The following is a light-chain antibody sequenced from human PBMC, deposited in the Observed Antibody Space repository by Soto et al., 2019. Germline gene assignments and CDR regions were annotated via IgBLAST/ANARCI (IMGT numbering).Light chain of an antibody. J-gene: IGKJ2*01. CDR2: AAS. V-gene: IGKV1-9*01. Sequence: DIQLSQSPSFLSASVGDRVTITCRASQGIRSSLAWYQQRPGRAPKLLIYAASILHSGVPSRFSGSGSGTEFTLTISSLQPADFATYYCQQLNLFPPFTFGQGTKLEIK. CDR1: QGIRSS. CDR3: QQLNLFPPFT.